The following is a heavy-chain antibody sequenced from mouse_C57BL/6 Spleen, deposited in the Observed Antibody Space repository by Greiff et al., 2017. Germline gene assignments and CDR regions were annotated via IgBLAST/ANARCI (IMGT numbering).Heavy chain of an antibody. D-gene: IGHD1-1*01. J-gene: IGHJ3*01. Sequence: EVQRVESGGGLVKPGGSLKLSCAASGFTFSDYGMHWVRQAPEKGLEWVAYISSGSSTIYYADTVQGRFTISRDNAKNTLFLQMTSLRSEDTAMYYCASNYYGSSYLFAYWGQGTLGTVSA. CDR2: ISSGSSTI. CDR1: GFTFSDYG. V-gene: IGHV5-17*01. CDR3: ASNYYGSSYLFAY.